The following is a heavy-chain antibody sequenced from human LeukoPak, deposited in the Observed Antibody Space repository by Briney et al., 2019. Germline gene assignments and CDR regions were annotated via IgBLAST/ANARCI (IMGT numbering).Heavy chain of an antibody. CDR2: IKSKTDGGTT. V-gene: IGHV3-15*01. Sequence: GGSLRLSCAASGFTFSNAWMCWVRQAPGKGLEWVGRIKSKTDGGTTDYAAPVKGRFTISRDDSKNTLYLQMNSLKTEDTAVYYCTTAPSYYYDSSGHLSPFDYWGQGTLVTVSS. CDR3: TTAPSYYYDSSGHLSPFDY. J-gene: IGHJ4*02. D-gene: IGHD3-22*01. CDR1: GFTFSNAW.